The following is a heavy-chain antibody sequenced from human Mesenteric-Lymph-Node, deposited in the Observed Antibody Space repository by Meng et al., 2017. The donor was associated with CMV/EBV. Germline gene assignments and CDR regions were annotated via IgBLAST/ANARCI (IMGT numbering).Heavy chain of an antibody. CDR3: ARVLIPYIAAAGTDY. J-gene: IGHJ4*02. CDR2: NNAGNGKT. V-gene: IGHV1-3*01. CDR1: GYTFTSYA. D-gene: IGHD6-13*01. Sequence: SGYTFTSYAMHWVSQDTGQRLEWMGGNNAGNGKTKYSQRFQGRVTITRDTSASTAYMELSSLRSEDTAVYYCARVLIPYIAAAGTDYWGQGTLVTVSS.